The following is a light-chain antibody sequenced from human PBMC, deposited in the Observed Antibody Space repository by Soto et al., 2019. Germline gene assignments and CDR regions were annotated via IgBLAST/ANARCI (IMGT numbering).Light chain of an antibody. CDR3: QQYYSMPPT. J-gene: IGKJ4*02. CDR1: QRLLYSSNTKNY. V-gene: IGKV4-1*01. CDR2: WAS. Sequence: DIVMTPSPDSLAVSLGERATIHCKSSQRLLYSSNTKNYLTWYQHKPGPPPKLPIYWASTRKSGVPDRFSGSGSGTEFTRTISSLQAEDGAVEYCQQYYSMPPTFGGGTKGESK.